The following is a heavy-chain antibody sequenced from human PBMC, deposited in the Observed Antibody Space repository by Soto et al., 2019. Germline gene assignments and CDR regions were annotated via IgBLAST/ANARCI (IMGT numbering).Heavy chain of an antibody. CDR1: GFTFNTYA. Sequence: GGSLRLSCAASGFTFNTYARSWVRQAPGKGLEWVSVISGSGGTTYYADSVKGRFTISRDNSKNTLYVQMNSLRADDTAMYYCAKARESAAIGHFDSWGQGTLVTVSS. CDR2: ISGSGGTT. V-gene: IGHV3-23*01. J-gene: IGHJ4*02. CDR3: AKARESAAIGHFDS. D-gene: IGHD6-13*01.